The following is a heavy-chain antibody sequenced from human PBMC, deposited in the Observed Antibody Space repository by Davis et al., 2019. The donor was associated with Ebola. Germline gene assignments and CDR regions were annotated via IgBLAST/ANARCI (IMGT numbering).Heavy chain of an antibody. J-gene: IGHJ6*02. V-gene: IGHV3-23*01. CDR3: ARAGVVRAPPYYYYGMDV. D-gene: IGHD3-10*01. CDR1: GFTFSSYA. Sequence: PGGSLRLSCAASGFTFSSYAMSWVRQAPGKGLEWVSAIYSGGVDTYYADSVKGRFTISRDNSKNTLYLQMNSLRAEDTAVYYCARAGVVRAPPYYYYGMDVWGQGTTVTVSS. CDR2: IYSGGVDT.